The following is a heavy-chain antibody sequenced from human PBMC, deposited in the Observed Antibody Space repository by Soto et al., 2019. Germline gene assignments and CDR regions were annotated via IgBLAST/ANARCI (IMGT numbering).Heavy chain of an antibody. D-gene: IGHD2-21*02. CDR1: GGSISSGDYY. J-gene: IGHJ2*01. V-gene: IGHV4-30-4*01. CDR3: AREFGGHSGYCYFDL. Sequence: QVRLQESGPGLVKPSQTLSLTCTVSGGSISSGDYYWSWIRQPPEKGLEWIGYIYYSGSTYYNPSLKSRVTISVDTSKNQFSLKLSSVTAADTAVFYCAREFGGHSGYCYFDLWGRGTPVTVSS. CDR2: IYYSGST.